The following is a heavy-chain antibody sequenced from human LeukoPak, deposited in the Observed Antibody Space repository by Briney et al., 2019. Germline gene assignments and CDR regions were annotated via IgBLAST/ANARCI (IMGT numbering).Heavy chain of an antibody. V-gene: IGHV4-39*01. J-gene: IGHJ3*02. CDR3: ATGYSSSLRAFDI. CDR2: IYYSGST. Sequence: PSETLSLTCTVSGGSISSSSYYWGWIRQPPGKGLEWIGSIYYSGSTYYNPSLKSRVTISVDTSKNQFSLKLSSVTAADTAVYYCATGYSSSLRAFDIWGQGTMVTVSS. D-gene: IGHD6-6*01. CDR1: GGSISSSSYY.